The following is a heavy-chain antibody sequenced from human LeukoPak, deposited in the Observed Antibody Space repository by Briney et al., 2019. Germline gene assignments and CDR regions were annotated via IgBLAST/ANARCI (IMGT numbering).Heavy chain of an antibody. D-gene: IGHD3-10*01. V-gene: IGHV3-33*03. J-gene: IGHJ3*02. CDR1: GFXFNNYP. Sequence: PGGSLRLSCAASGFXFNNYPMHWVRQAPGKGLEWVAAIWYDGSNRYYADSVRGRFTISRDNSKNTLYLQMNSLRAEDTAVYCCATNRGSGSYYDAFDIWGQGTMVTVSS. CDR3: ATNRGSGSYYDAFDI. CDR2: IWYDGSNR.